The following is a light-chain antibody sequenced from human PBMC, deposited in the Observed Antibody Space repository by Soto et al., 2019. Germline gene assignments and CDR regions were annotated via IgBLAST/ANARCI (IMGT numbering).Light chain of an antibody. CDR3: QSYESSLSGYV. J-gene: IGLJ1*01. CDR2: ANN. Sequence: QSALTQPPSVSGAPGQRVTISCTGSSSNIGAGYDVHWYQQLPGTAPKLLIYANNIRPSGVPGRFSGSKSGTSASLAITGLQAEDEADYYCQSYESSLSGYVFGTGTKLTVL. CDR1: SSNIGAGYD. V-gene: IGLV1-40*01.